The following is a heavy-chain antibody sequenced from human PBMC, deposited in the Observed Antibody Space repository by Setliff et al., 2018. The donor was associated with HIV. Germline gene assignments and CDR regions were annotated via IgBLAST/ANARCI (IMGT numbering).Heavy chain of an antibody. V-gene: IGHV1-8*01. J-gene: IGHJ1*01. CDR2: MDPSSAAT. Sequence: ASVKVSCKASGYTFTSKHINWVRQATGQGLEWLGWMDPSSAATGYAQKFQGRVTLTRDTSINTAYMELSSLTSDDTAIYYCVKGTKITTALYLAYWGQGTLVTVSS. CDR1: GYTFTSKH. CDR3: VKGTKITTALYLAY. D-gene: IGHD6-13*01.